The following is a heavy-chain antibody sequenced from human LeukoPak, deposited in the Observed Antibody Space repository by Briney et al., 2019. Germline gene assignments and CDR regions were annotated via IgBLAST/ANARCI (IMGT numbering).Heavy chain of an antibody. V-gene: IGHV3-23*01. CDR1: GFTFSSYA. Sequence: GGSLRLSCAASGFTFSSYAMSWVRQAPGKGLEWVSAISGSGGSTYYADSVKGRSTISRDNSKNTLYLQMNSLRAEDTAVYYCAKGSRVAFDFWSGYPDYWGQGTLVTVSS. J-gene: IGHJ4*02. CDR3: AKGSRVAFDFWSGYPDY. CDR2: ISGSGGST. D-gene: IGHD3-3*01.